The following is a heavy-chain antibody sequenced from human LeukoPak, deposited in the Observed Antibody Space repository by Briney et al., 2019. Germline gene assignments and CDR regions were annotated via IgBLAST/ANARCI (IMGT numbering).Heavy chain of an antibody. CDR3: IPPAAGLRRTISTEYFQH. CDR1: GLTFGSYE. D-gene: IGHD6-13*01. CDR2: ISSSGETI. J-gene: IGHJ1*01. V-gene: IGHV3-48*03. Sequence: GRSLRLSCSAAGLTFGSYEMYWVRQAPGKGLEWVSYISSSGETIYYADSVKGRFTISRDNANKSLYLRMSSLRVEDTAIYYCIPPAAGLRRTISTEYFQHWGQGALVTVSS.